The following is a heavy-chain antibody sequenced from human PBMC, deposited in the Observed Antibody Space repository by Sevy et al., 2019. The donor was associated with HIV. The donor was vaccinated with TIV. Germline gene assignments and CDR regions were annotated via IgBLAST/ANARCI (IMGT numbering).Heavy chain of an antibody. Sequence: GGSLRLYCAASGFTFRNYAMNWVRQAPGKGLECVSGISGTGGSGDKTNYADSVKGRFTISRDDSKNSLYLQLNTLRAEDTAIYYCARKYDSSGYFDYWGQGTLVTVSS. D-gene: IGHD3-22*01. CDR1: GFTFRNYA. J-gene: IGHJ4*02. CDR2: ISGTGGSGDKT. V-gene: IGHV3-23*01. CDR3: ARKYDSSGYFDY.